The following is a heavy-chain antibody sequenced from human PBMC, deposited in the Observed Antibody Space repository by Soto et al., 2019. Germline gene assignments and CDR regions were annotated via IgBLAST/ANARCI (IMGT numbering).Heavy chain of an antibody. J-gene: IGHJ4*02. D-gene: IGHD5-18*01. Sequence: SETLSLTCTVSGGSISSDYWTWIRQPPGKGLEWIGSIYYSGSTNYNPSLKSRVTISVDTSKNQFSLKLSSVTAADTAVYYCARLVDIAMGACYWGQGTLVTVSS. V-gene: IGHV4-59*08. CDR3: ARLVDIAMGACY. CDR2: IYYSGST. CDR1: GGSISSDY.